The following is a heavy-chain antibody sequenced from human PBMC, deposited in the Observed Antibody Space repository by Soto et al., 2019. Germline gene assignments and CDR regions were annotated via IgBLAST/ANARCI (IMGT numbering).Heavy chain of an antibody. J-gene: IGHJ4*02. D-gene: IGHD3-22*01. Sequence: PGGSLRLSCEAFGFTFSTYTMNWVRQAPGKGLEWVAIIWNDGSNEYYADSVKGRFTISRDNSKNTVYLQVSKLRAEDTAVYFCARDQTDSGGYSDSWGQGTLVTVSS. CDR2: IWNDGSNE. CDR1: GFTFSTYT. CDR3: ARDQTDSGGYSDS. V-gene: IGHV3-33*08.